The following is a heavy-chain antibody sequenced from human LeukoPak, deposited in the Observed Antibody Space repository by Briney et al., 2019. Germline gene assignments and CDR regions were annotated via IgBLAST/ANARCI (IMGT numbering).Heavy chain of an antibody. CDR3: AKEAVVVPAAEGGSYYYYYMDV. J-gene: IGHJ6*03. CDR1: GFTFSSYG. V-gene: IGHV3-30*18. CDR2: ISYDGSNK. Sequence: GGSLRLSCAASGFTFSSYGMHWVRQAPGKGLEWVAVISYDGSNKYYADSVKGRFTISRDNSKNTLYLQMNSLRAEDTAVYYCAKEAVVVPAAEGGSYYYYYMDVWGKGTTVTVSS. D-gene: IGHD2-2*01.